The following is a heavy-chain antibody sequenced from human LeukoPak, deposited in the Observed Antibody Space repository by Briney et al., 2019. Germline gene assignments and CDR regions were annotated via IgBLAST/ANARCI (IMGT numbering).Heavy chain of an antibody. J-gene: IGHJ4*02. Sequence: ASVKVSCKASGYTFTGYYMHWVRQAPGQGLEWMGWINPNSGGTNYAQKFQGRVTMTRDTSISTAYMEPRRLRSDDTAVYYCARAGPIMRYFDWFFDYWGQGTLVTVS. CDR2: INPNSGGT. V-gene: IGHV1-2*02. CDR1: GYTFTGYY. D-gene: IGHD3-9*01. CDR3: ARAGPIMRYFDWFFDY.